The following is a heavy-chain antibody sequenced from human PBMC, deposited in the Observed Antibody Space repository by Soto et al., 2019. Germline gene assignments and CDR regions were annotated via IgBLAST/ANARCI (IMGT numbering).Heavy chain of an antibody. CDR3: ARSLSGYIPPEGSFDP. D-gene: IGHD3-22*01. V-gene: IGHV1-69*13. CDR1: GGTFSSYA. Sequence: SVKVSCKASGGTFSSYAISWVRQAPGQGLEWMGGIIPIFGTANYAQKFQGRVTITADESTSTAYMELSSLRSEDTAVYYCARSLSGYIPPEGSFDPWGQGTLVTVSS. CDR2: IIPIFGTA. J-gene: IGHJ5*02.